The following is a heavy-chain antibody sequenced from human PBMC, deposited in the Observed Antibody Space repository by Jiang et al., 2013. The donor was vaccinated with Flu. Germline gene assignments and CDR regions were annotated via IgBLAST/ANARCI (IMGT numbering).Heavy chain of an antibody. D-gene: IGHD2/OR15-2a*01. CDR3: AKADCSDSTCYSEYYYYGMDV. J-gene: IGHJ6*02. V-gene: IGHV3-23*01. CDR2: SGGGGGT. Sequence: SGGGGGTFYADSVKGRFAISRDNSKDTLYLQMNSLRVDDSAIYYCAKADCSDSTCYSEYYYYGMDVWGQGTTVTVSS.